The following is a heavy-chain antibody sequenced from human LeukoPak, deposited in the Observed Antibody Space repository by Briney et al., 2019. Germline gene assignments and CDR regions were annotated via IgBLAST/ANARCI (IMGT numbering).Heavy chain of an antibody. Sequence: GGSLRLSCAASGFTFSSYAMHWVRQAPGKGLEWVAVISYDGSNKYYADSVKGRLTISRDNSKNTLYLQMNSLRAEDTAVYYCARDPCSGGSCYLDYWGQGTLVTVSS. J-gene: IGHJ4*02. CDR3: ARDPCSGGSCYLDY. CDR2: ISYDGSNK. V-gene: IGHV3-30-3*01. D-gene: IGHD2-15*01. CDR1: GFTFSSYA.